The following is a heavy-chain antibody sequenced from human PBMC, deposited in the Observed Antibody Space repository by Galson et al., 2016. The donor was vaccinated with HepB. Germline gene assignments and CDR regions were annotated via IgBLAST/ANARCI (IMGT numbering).Heavy chain of an antibody. CDR2: INPKSADT. J-gene: IGHJ4*02. CDR3: ARDLGHLIQKKKEWAKHFDY. V-gene: IGHV1-2*02. CDR1: GYTFTDYF. D-gene: IGHD1-26*01. Sequence: QSGAEVKKPGESLKISCKASGYTFTDYFIHWVRQAPGQGLEWMGYINPKSADTRSAPSFKGRVTITRDTSISTVYMELSRLDSDDTAIYYCARDLGHLIQKKKEWAKHFDYWGQGTLVTVSS.